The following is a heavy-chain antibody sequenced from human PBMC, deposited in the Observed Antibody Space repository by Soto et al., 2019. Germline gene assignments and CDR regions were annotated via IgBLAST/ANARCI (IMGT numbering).Heavy chain of an antibody. CDR2: ISSSSSYI. Sequence: EVQLVESGGGLVKPGGSLRLSCAASGFTFSSYSMNWVRQAPGKGLEWVSSISSSSSYIYYADSVKGRFTISRDNAKNSLYLQMNSLRAEDTAVYYCASRVVGYCSSTSCYRFPFDYWGQGTLVTVSS. CDR3: ASRVVGYCSSTSCYRFPFDY. V-gene: IGHV3-21*01. J-gene: IGHJ4*02. CDR1: GFTFSSYS. D-gene: IGHD2-2*02.